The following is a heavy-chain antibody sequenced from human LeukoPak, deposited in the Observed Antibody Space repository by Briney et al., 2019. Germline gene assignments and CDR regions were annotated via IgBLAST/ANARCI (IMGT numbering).Heavy chain of an antibody. J-gene: IGHJ5*02. CDR2: IYYSGST. D-gene: IGHD5-24*01. CDR3: ARDRRDGYNSNWFDP. Sequence: SETLSLTCTVSGGSIRIGNYYWGWIRQPPGKGLEWIGYIYYSGSTYYNPSLKSRVTISVDTSKNQFSLKLSSVTAADTAVYYCARDRRDGYNSNWFDPWGQGTLVTVSS. V-gene: IGHV4-30-4*01. CDR1: GGSIRIGNYY.